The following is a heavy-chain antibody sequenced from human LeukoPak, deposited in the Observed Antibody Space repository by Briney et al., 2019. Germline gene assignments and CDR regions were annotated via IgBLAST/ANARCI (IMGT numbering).Heavy chain of an antibody. D-gene: IGHD3-22*01. J-gene: IGHJ3*02. V-gene: IGHV4-59*08. CDR2: IYYSGST. CDR3: ARLYYYDSSGFLDAFDI. Sequence: SETLSLTCTVSGGSISSYYWSWIRQPPGKGLEWIGYIYYSGSTNYNPSLKSRVTISVDTSKNQFSLKLSSVTAADTAVYYCARLYYYDSSGFLDAFDIWGQGTMVTVSS. CDR1: GGSISSYY.